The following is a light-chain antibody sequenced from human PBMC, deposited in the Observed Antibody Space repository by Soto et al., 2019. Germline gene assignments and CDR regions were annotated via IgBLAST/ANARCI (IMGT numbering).Light chain of an antibody. V-gene: IGKV1-17*01. CDR1: QGIRND. CDR2: GAS. CDR3: LQHNSYPLT. J-gene: IGKJ4*01. Sequence: DLQMTQSPSSLSASVGDRVTITCRASQGIRNDVGWYQQKPGKAPKRLIYGASSLESGVPSRFSGSGSGTEFTLTISSLQPEDFATYYCLQHNSYPLTFGGGTKVEIK.